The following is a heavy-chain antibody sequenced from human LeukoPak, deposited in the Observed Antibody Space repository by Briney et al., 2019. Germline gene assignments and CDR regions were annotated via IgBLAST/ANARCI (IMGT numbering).Heavy chain of an antibody. CDR3: ARVPVYCGGDCYLDAFDI. CDR2: ISYDRSNK. V-gene: IGHV3-30-3*01. CDR1: GFTFSSYA. D-gene: IGHD2-21*02. Sequence: GRSLSLSCAASGFTFSSYAMHWLRQAPGQGLEWVAVISYDRSNKYYADSVKGRFTISRDNSKNTLYLQMNSLRAEDTAVYYCARVPVYCGGDCYLDAFDIWGQGTMVTVSS. J-gene: IGHJ3*02.